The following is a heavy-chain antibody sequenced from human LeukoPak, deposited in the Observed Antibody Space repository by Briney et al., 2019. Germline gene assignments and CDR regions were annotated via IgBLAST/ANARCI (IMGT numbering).Heavy chain of an antibody. CDR1: GGTFSSYA. D-gene: IGHD4-23*01. CDR2: IIPIFGTA. CDR3: ALQEGVRWEYFQH. V-gene: IGHV1-69*01. Sequence: SVKVSCKASGGTFSSYAISWVRQAPGQGRDWRGGIIPIFGTANYAQKFQGRVTITADESTSTAYMELSSLRSEDTAVYYCALQEGVRWEYFQHWGQGTLVTVSS. J-gene: IGHJ1*01.